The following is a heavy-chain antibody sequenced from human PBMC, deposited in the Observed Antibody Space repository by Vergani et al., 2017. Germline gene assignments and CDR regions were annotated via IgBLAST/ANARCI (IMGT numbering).Heavy chain of an antibody. Sequence: QVQLQESGPGLVKPSQTLSLTCTVSGGSISSGSYYWSWIRQPAGKGLEWIGRISTSGSTNYNPSLKSRVTISGDTSKNQFSLKLNSVTAADTAVYYCGRVADFYGLGSRLLDLWGQGILVTVSS. CDR3: GRVADFYGLGSRLLDL. V-gene: IGHV4-61*02. J-gene: IGHJ5*02. CDR1: GGSISSGSYY. D-gene: IGHD3-10*01. CDR2: ISTSGST.